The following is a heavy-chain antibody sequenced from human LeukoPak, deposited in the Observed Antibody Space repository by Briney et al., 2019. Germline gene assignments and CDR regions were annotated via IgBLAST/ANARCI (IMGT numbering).Heavy chain of an antibody. V-gene: IGHV4-59*11. CDR1: GGSMRSHY. D-gene: IGHD3-22*01. CDR2: IDYSGST. Sequence: SETLFLTCTVSGGSMRSHYWSWIRQTPGKGLEWIGYIDYSGSTRYNPSLQSRVTISVDTSKNQFSLKLTSVTATDTAVYYCARLINNDNSGDADTFDMWGQGTVVTVFS. CDR3: ARLINNDNSGDADTFDM. J-gene: IGHJ3*02.